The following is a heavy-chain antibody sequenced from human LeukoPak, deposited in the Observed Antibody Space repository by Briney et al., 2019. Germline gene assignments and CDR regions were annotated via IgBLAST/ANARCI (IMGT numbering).Heavy chain of an antibody. J-gene: IGHJ5*02. CDR1: GGSISSGDYY. V-gene: IGHV4-30-4*01. D-gene: IGHD6-13*01. Sequence: PSETLSLTCTVSGGSISSGDYYWSWIRQPPGKGLEWIGYIYYSGSTYYNSSLKSRVAISVDTSKSQFSLKLTSVTAADTAVYYCARVSSSWSRNWFDPWGQGTLVTVSS. CDR3: ARVSSSWSRNWFDP. CDR2: IYYSGST.